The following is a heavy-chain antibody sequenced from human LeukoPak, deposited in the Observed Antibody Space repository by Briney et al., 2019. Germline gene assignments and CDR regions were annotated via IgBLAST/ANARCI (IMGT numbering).Heavy chain of an antibody. J-gene: IGHJ4*02. V-gene: IGHV4-39*01. CDR2: IYYSGNT. CDR1: GGSISSSSYY. Sequence: SETLSLTCTVSGGSISSSSYYWGWIRQPPGEGLEWIGSIYYSGNTYYNPSPKSRVTISIDTSKNQFSLKLSSVTAADTAVYYCANSANYGGNSGYFDYWGQGTLVTVSS. D-gene: IGHD4-23*01. CDR3: ANSANYGGNSGYFDY.